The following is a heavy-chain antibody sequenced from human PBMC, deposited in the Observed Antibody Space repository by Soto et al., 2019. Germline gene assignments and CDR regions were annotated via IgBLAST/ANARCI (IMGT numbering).Heavy chain of an antibody. V-gene: IGHV3-23*01. Sequence: PGGSLRLSCAASGFTFRSYWMFWVRQAPGKGLVWVAGISGSGSSTYYADSVKGRFTISRDNSKNTLYLQMNSLRAEDTAVYYCAKDQKAFTIFGVVPIASDYWGQGTLVTVSS. D-gene: IGHD3-3*01. CDR1: GFTFRSYW. J-gene: IGHJ4*02. CDR2: ISGSGSST. CDR3: AKDQKAFTIFGVVPIASDY.